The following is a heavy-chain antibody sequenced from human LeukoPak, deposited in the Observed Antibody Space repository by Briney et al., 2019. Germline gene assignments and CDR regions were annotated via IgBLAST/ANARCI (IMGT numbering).Heavy chain of an antibody. CDR2: IYYSGCT. Sequence: TSESLSLTCTVSGGSISSYYWSWIRQPPGKGLEWIGYIYYSGCTNYNPSLKGRVTISVDTSKNQFSLKLSSVTAADTAVYYCAIGAVTAMGPFDYWGQGTLVTVSS. CDR1: GGSISSYY. D-gene: IGHD5-18*01. V-gene: IGHV4-59*01. CDR3: AIGAVTAMGPFDY. J-gene: IGHJ4*02.